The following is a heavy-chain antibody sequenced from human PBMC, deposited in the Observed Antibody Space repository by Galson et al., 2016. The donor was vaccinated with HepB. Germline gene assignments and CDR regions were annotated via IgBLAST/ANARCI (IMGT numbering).Heavy chain of an antibody. V-gene: IGHV3-9*01. D-gene: IGHD3-3*01. CDR1: GFNFDDYA. J-gene: IGHJ4*02. CDR2: ISWNSANI. CDR3: AKSKAIFGVALRFQYCFDS. Sequence: SLRLSCAVSGFNFDDYAMHWVRQVPGQGLEWVSSISWNSANIGYADFVKGRFSISRDNGKNSLHLQMNSLRPEDTAFYYCAKSKAIFGVALRFQYCFDSWGQGTLVSVSS.